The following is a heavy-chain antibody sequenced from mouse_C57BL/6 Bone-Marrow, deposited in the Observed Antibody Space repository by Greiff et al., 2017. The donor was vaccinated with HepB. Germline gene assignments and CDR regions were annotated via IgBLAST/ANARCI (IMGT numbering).Heavy chain of an antibody. CDR1: GYTFTSYW. V-gene: IGHV1-69*01. CDR2: IDPSDSST. Sequence: QVQLQQPGAELVMPGASVKLSCKASGYTFTSYWMHWVKQRPGQGLEWIGEIDPSDSSTNYNQKFKGKSTLTVDKSSSTAYMQLSSLTSEDSAVYYCARSGHYYGSLFVWGTGTTVTVSS. J-gene: IGHJ1*03. D-gene: IGHD1-1*01. CDR3: ARSGHYYGSLFV.